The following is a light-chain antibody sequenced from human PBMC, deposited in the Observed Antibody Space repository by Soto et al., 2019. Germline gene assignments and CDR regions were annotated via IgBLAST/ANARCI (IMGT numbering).Light chain of an antibody. CDR1: QSVYSN. Sequence: EIVMTQSPATLSVSPGERATLFCRASQSVYSNLAWYKQKPGQAPRLLIFGASTEAAGISARFGGSGSGTEFTLTISSLQSEDFAVYYCQQYYNWPWTFGQGTKVEIK. CDR2: GAS. J-gene: IGKJ1*01. V-gene: IGKV3-15*01. CDR3: QQYYNWPWT.